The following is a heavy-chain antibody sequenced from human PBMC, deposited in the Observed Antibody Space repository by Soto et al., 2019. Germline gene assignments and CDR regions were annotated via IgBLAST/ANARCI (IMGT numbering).Heavy chain of an antibody. D-gene: IGHD3-22*01. CDR3: AGCDSTCSLGF. CDR1: GGSISSVDYY. Sequence: QVELQESGPRLAKPSQTLSLTCTVSGGSISSVDYYWSWIRQPPGKGLEWIGYIHYDGSTYYNPSLMSRVTISVDTSKNQFSLKLSSVTAADTAVYYCAGCDSTCSLGFWGQGTLVTVSS. J-gene: IGHJ4*02. CDR2: IHYDGST. V-gene: IGHV4-30-4*01.